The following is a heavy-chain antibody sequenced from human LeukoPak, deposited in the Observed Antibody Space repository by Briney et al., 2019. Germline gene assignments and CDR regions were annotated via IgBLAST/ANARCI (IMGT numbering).Heavy chain of an antibody. J-gene: IGHJ4*02. CDR1: GFTFSSYE. D-gene: IGHD1-26*01. V-gene: IGHV3-48*03. CDR2: INSSGSTI. CDR3: AREPTAVVGATSGFDY. Sequence: GGSLRLSCAASGFTFSSYEMNWVRQAPGKGLEWVSYINSSGSTIYYADSVKGRFTISRDNAKNSLYLQMNSLRAEDTAVYYCAREPTAVVGATSGFDYWGQGTLVTVSS.